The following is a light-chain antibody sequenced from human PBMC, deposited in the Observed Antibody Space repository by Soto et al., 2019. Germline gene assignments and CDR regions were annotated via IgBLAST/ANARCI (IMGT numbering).Light chain of an antibody. CDR2: DAS. V-gene: IGKV3-15*01. J-gene: IGKJ4*01. CDR3: QQYNFWPPLT. Sequence: EIVMTQSPATLSVSPGERATLSCRASQSVNSNLAWYRQKPGQAPRLLISDASTRATGVPARFSGSGSGTEFTPTISSLQSEDSGIYYCQQYNFWPPLTFVGGTKVEIK. CDR1: QSVNSN.